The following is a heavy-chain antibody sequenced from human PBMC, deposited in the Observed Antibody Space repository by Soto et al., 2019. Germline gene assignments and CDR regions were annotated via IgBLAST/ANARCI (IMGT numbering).Heavy chain of an antibody. CDR1: GGSFSGYY. J-gene: IGHJ5*02. CDR3: ARGRSYSSRRGWFDP. Sequence: SETLSLTCAVYGGSFSGYYWSWIRQPPGKGLEWIGEINHSGSTNYNPSLKSRVTISVDTSKNQFSLKLSSVTAADTAVYYCARGRSYSSRRGWFDPWGQGTLVTVSS. D-gene: IGHD6-13*01. V-gene: IGHV4-34*01. CDR2: INHSGST.